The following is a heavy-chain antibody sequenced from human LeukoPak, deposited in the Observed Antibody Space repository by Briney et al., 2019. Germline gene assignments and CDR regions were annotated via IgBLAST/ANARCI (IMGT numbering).Heavy chain of an antibody. D-gene: IGHD3-22*01. Sequence: GGSLRLSCAASGFTFSSYWMSWVRQAPGKGLEWVANIKQDGSEKYYVDSVKGRFTISRDNAKNSLYLQMNSLRAEDTAVYYCARAATYYYDSSGYYYVGAFDIWGQGTMVTVSS. J-gene: IGHJ3*02. CDR3: ARAATYYYDSSGYYYVGAFDI. V-gene: IGHV3-7*01. CDR1: GFTFSSYW. CDR2: IKQDGSEK.